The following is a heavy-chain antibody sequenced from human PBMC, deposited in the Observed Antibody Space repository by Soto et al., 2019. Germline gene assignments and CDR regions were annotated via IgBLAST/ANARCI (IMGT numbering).Heavy chain of an antibody. D-gene: IGHD3-3*01. CDR2: IIPVFGTA. V-gene: IGHV1-69*01. CDR1: GGTFISYP. J-gene: IGHJ4*02. CDR3: ARGGSGYTWFNEY. Sequence: QEQLVQSGAEVKKPGSSVKVSCKASGGTFISYPISWVRQAPGQGLEWMGGIIPVFGTAYYAQKFQDRVTIKADESTNTAYMELSSLKYEDTAMYYCARGGSGYTWFNEYWGQGTLVTVSS.